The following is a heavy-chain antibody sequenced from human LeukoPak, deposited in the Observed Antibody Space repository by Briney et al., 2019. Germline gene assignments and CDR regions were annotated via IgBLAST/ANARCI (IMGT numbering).Heavy chain of an antibody. CDR1: GGSFSGYY. J-gene: IGHJ4*02. CDR3: ARDKWLFDY. V-gene: IGHV4-34*01. D-gene: IGHD3-22*01. Sequence: SETLSLTCAVYGGSFSGYYWSWIRQPPGKGLEWIGEINHSGSTNYNPSLKSRVTISIDTSKKQFSLKLSSVTAADTAVYYCARDKWLFDYWGQGTLVTVSS. CDR2: INHSGST.